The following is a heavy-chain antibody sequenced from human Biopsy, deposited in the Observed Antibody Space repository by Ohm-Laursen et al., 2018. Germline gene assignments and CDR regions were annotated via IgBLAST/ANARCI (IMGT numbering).Heavy chain of an antibody. CDR1: GGSISSDY. Sequence: SETLSLTCTVSGGSISSDYWSWIRQTPGKGLEWIGYIYYSGSTNYNPSLKSQVTISVDTSKNQFSPRLNSVTAADTAVYYCARATNSTGWPYYYFYGMDVWGQGTTVTVSS. J-gene: IGHJ6*02. V-gene: IGHV4-59*01. D-gene: IGHD2/OR15-2a*01. CDR2: IYYSGST. CDR3: ARATNSTGWPYYYFYGMDV.